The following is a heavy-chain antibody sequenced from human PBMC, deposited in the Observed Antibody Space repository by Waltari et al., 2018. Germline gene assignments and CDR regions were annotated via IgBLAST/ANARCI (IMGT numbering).Heavy chain of an antibody. J-gene: IGHJ4*02. D-gene: IGHD4-17*01. Sequence: QVQLVQSGAEVKKPGASVKVSCKASGYPFSGYYMHWVRQAPGQGLEWMGWINPNSGGTNYAQKFQGRVTMTRDTSISTAYMELCSLTSDDTAVYYCARSMGGYGEGDYWGQGTLVTVSS. V-gene: IGHV1-2*02. CDR2: INPNSGGT. CDR3: ARSMGGYGEGDY. CDR1: GYPFSGYY.